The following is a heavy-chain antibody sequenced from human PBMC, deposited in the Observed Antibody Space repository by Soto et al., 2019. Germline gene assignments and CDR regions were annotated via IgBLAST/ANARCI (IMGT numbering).Heavy chain of an antibody. CDR2: IIPIFGTA. V-gene: IGHV1-69*13. CDR1: GGTFSSYA. D-gene: IGHD3-22*01. J-gene: IGHJ4*02. Sequence: SVKVSCKASGGTFSSYAISWVRQAPGQGLELMGGIIPIFGTANYAQKFQGRVTITADESTSTAYMELSSLRSEDTAVYYCAGFRDDSSGYALGFWGQGTLVTVS. CDR3: AGFRDDSSGYALGF.